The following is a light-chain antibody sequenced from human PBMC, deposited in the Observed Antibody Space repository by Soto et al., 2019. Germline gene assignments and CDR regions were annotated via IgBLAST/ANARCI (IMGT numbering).Light chain of an antibody. J-gene: IGKJ4*01. Sequence: EIVMTQSPATLSVSPGERATLSCRASQSVTSSLAWYQQKPGQAPRLLIYGASTRATGIPDRFSGSGSGIEFTLTISSLQSEDFAVYYCQQYNNWLRTFGGGTKVEIK. CDR2: GAS. CDR3: QQYNNWLRT. V-gene: IGKV3-15*01. CDR1: QSVTSS.